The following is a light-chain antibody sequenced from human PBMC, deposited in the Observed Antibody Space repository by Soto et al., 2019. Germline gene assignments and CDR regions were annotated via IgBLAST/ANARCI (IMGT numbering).Light chain of an antibody. Sequence: DIQMTQSPASLSASVGDRVTITCRASQSISSFLNWYQQKPGKAPKFLIYATSSVQSDVPSRFSGSGSGTDFTLTINSLQPEDFATYFCQQSFDTPFTFGQGTKVYIK. CDR2: ATS. CDR3: QQSFDTPFT. V-gene: IGKV1-39*01. CDR1: QSISSF. J-gene: IGKJ2*01.